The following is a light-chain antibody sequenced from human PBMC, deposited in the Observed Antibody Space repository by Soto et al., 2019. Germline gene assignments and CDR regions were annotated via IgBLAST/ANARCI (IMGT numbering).Light chain of an antibody. Sequence: QSVLTQPPSVSGAPGQRVTISCTGSSSNIGAGYDVHWYQQLPGTAPKLLIYGSSNRPSGVPDRFSGSKSGTSASLAITGLQAEDDADYYCQSYDSSLIGAYVFGTGTKVTVL. CDR1: SSNIGAGYD. V-gene: IGLV1-40*01. CDR2: GSS. CDR3: QSYDSSLIGAYV. J-gene: IGLJ1*01.